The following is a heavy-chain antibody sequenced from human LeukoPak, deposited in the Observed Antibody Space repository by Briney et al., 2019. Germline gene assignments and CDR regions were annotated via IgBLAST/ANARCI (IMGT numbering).Heavy chain of an antibody. D-gene: IGHD4-17*01. J-gene: IGHJ4*02. CDR1: GGSITSYF. V-gene: IGHV4-59*01. Sequence: PSETLSLTCTVSGGSITSYFWSWIRQPPGKGLEWIGYIYYSGSTNYNPSLKSRVTISVDTSKNRFSLKLSSVTAADTAVYYCARYGDYDIRYFDYWGQGTLVTVSS. CDR2: IYYSGST. CDR3: ARYGDYDIRYFDY.